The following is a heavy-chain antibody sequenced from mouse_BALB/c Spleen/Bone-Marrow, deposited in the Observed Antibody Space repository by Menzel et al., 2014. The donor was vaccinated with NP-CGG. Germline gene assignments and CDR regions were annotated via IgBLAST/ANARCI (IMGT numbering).Heavy chain of an antibody. CDR3: ARYRYYGSSGWDY. D-gene: IGHD1-1*01. Sequence: VQLKQSGAELVKPGASVKLSCTASGFNIKDTYIHWVKQRPEQGLEWIGRIDPANGNTKYDPKFQGKATITADTSSNTAYLHLSSLTSEDTAVYYCARYRYYGSSGWDYWGQGTSATVSS. J-gene: IGHJ4*01. CDR2: IDPANGNT. V-gene: IGHV14-3*02. CDR1: GFNIKDTY.